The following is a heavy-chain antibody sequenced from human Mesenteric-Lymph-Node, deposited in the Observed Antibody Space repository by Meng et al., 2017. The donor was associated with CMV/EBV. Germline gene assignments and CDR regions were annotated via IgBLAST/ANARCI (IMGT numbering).Heavy chain of an antibody. V-gene: IGHV6-1*01. D-gene: IGHD3-16*01. Sequence: QIQMQQSRPGLVKSSQTPSVTLTTSGDSIPRNKAAWNWIWQSPSRGLEWLGRTYYRSESYNDYAVSVKSRISVNLDTSKNQLSLHLNFVTPEDTAVYYCAYFGDLPPLWWGQGTLVTVSS. CDR1: GDSIPRNKAA. CDR2: TYYRSESYN. CDR3: AYFGDLPPLW. J-gene: IGHJ4*02.